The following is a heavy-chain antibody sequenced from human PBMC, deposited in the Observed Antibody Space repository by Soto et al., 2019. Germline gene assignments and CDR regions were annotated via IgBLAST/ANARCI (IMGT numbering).Heavy chain of an antibody. CDR3: AFSVGPPLEWLSPLGY. Sequence: QVQLVQSGAEVKKPGSSVKVSCKASGGTFSSYAISWVRQATGQGLEWMGGIIPIFGTANYAQKFQGRVTITADESTSTAYMELSSLRSEDTAVYYCAFSVGPPLEWLSPLGYWGQGTLVTVSS. D-gene: IGHD3-3*01. CDR2: IIPIFGTA. CDR1: GGTFSSYA. V-gene: IGHV1-69*01. J-gene: IGHJ4*02.